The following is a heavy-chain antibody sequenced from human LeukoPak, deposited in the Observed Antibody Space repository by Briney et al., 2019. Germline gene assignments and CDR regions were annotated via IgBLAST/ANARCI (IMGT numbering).Heavy chain of an antibody. CDR1: GGSISSYY. Sequence: SETLSPTCTVSGGSISSYYWSWIRQPPGKGLEWIGYIYTSASTNYNPSLKSRVTISVDTSKNQFSLKLSSVTAADTAVYYCARHLIRITGTSDAFDIWGQGTMVTVSS. D-gene: IGHD1/OR15-1a*01. CDR2: IYTSAST. J-gene: IGHJ3*02. CDR3: ARHLIRITGTSDAFDI. V-gene: IGHV4-4*09.